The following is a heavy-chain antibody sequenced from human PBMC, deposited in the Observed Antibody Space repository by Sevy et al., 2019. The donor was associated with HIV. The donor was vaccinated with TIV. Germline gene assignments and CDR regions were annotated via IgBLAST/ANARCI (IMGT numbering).Heavy chain of an antibody. CDR3: ARGPHHYYDSSAFFEY. Sequence: GGSLRLSCAASGFSFSDYYMFWIRQAPGKGLEWVSFISITSSYTNYADSVRGRFTISRDNAENSLSLQMNSLRAEDTAVCYCARGPHHYYDSSAFFEYWGQGTLVIVSS. J-gene: IGHJ4*02. CDR1: GFSFSDYY. CDR2: ISITSSYT. D-gene: IGHD3-22*01. V-gene: IGHV3-11*06.